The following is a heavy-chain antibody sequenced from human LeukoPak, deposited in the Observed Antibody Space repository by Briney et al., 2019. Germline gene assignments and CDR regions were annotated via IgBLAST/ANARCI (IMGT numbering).Heavy chain of an antibody. D-gene: IGHD6-19*01. J-gene: IGHJ3*02. V-gene: IGHV3-53*04. CDR2: FYSGGST. Sequence: GGSLTLSCAASGLTVSSNYMSWARQPPGEGLEWVSIFYSGGSTYYADSVKGRFTISRHNSKNTLYFQMNSLRAEDTAMYYCARYGVGRGWYYAFDIWGQGTMVTVSS. CDR1: GLTVSSNY. CDR3: ARYGVGRGWYYAFDI.